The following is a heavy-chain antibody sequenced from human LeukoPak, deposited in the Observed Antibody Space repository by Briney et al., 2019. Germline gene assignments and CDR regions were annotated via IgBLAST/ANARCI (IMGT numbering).Heavy chain of an antibody. J-gene: IGHJ4*02. CDR1: GGTFSSYA. CDR2: IIPILGIA. V-gene: IGHV1-69*04. Sequence: ASVKVSCKASGGTFSSYAISWVRQAPGQGLEWMGRIIPILGIANYAQKFQGRVTITADKSTSTAYMELSSLRSEDTAVYYCARAEKSPHLLDSSGYYPDWGQGTLVTVSS. CDR3: ARAEKSPHLLDSSGYYPD. D-gene: IGHD3-22*01.